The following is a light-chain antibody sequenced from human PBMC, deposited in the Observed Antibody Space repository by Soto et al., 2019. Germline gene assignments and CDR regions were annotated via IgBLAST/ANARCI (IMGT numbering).Light chain of an antibody. CDR1: NIGSKN. CDR2: RDT. Sequence: SYELTQPLSVSVALGQTARITCGGNNIGSKNVHWYQQKSAQAPVVVIYRDTNRPAGIPERFSGSNSGNTATLTISRAQAGDEADYYCQVWDSSTVVFGGGTKLTVL. V-gene: IGLV3-9*01. J-gene: IGLJ2*01. CDR3: QVWDSSTVV.